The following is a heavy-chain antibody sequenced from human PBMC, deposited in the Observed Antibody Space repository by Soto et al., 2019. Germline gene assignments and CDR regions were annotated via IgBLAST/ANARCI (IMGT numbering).Heavy chain of an antibody. CDR2: VHPIGGST. D-gene: IGHD1-1*01. V-gene: IGHV1-46*01. CDR1: GHTFTNYN. CDR3: ARGRPTTGTTFYDS. Sequence: QVELMQSGPEARRPGASVRVSCKASGHTFTNYNIHWVRQAPGKGPEWMGVVHPIGGSTSYSEKFQGRVTMTRDTSTTTVFIELISLRHDHTAVYYCARGRPTTGTTFYDSWGQGTLVTVSS. J-gene: IGHJ4*02.